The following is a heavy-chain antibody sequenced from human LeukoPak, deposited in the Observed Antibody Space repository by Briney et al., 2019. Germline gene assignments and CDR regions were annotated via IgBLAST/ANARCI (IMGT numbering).Heavy chain of an antibody. J-gene: IGHJ4*02. V-gene: IGHV1-69*04. D-gene: IGHD1-26*01. CDR2: IIPILGIA. CDR1: GGTFSSYA. CDR3: ASLLWDQTNVDY. Sequence: EASVKVSCKASGGTFSSYANSWVRPAPGQGLEWMGRIIPILGIANYAQKFQGRVTITADKSTSTAYMELSSLRSEDTAVYYCASLLWDQTNVDYWGQGTLVTVSS.